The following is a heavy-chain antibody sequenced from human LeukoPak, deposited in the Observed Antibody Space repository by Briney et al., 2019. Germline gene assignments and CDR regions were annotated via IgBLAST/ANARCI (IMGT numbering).Heavy chain of an antibody. CDR2: IYYSGST. D-gene: IGHD3-10*01. CDR3: ARYYYGSGGSLGYFDY. J-gene: IGHJ4*02. V-gene: IGHV4-31*03. Sequence: SQTLSLTRTVSGGSISSGGYYWSWIRQHPGKGLEWIGYIYYSGSTYYNPSLKSRVTISVDTSKNQFSLKLSSVTAADTAVYYCARYYYGSGGSLGYFDYWGQGTLVTVSS. CDR1: GGSISSGGYY.